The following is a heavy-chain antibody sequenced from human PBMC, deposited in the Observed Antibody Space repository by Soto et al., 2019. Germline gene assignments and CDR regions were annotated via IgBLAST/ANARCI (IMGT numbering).Heavy chain of an antibody. CDR2: ISNNGRT. Sequence: PSETLSLTCTVSGDSINSDYYYWSWLRQPPGKGLEWIGYISNNGRTNYSPSLKSRITISIDTSKNQFSLRLRSVTAADTAVYYCAREWGDCGDGRCYVPFFDYWGLGSLVTVSS. J-gene: IGHJ4*02. CDR1: GDSINSDYYY. D-gene: IGHD2-15*01. CDR3: AREWGDCGDGRCYVPFFDY. V-gene: IGHV4-30-4*01.